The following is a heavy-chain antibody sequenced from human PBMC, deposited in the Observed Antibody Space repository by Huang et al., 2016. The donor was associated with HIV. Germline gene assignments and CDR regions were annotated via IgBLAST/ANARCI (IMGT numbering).Heavy chain of an antibody. J-gene: IGHJ4*02. CDR1: GFSISSSW. V-gene: IGHV3-74*01. D-gene: IGHD3-22*01. Sequence: EVQLVESGGGLVQPGGSLRLSCAASGFSISSSWRHWVRQAPGKGLVWVAVSNGEGSSTSYADSVKGRFTSSRDNAKNTLYLQMNSLRAEDTAVYYCARDPRIQSWLNFFDYWGQGTLVSVSS. CDR2: SNGEGSST. CDR3: ARDPRIQSWLNFFDY.